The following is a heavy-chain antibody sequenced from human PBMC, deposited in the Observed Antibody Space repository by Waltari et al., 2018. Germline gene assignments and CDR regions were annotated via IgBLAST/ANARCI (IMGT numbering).Heavy chain of an antibody. Sequence: QVQLQPWGAGLLKPSETLSLTCAVYGGSFSGYYWSWIRQPPGKGLEWIGEINHSGSTNYNPSLKSRVTISVDTSKNQFSLKLSSVTAADTAVYYCATLEYSSSSGDYWGQGTLVTVSS. D-gene: IGHD6-6*01. V-gene: IGHV4-34*01. J-gene: IGHJ4*02. CDR2: INHSGST. CDR1: GGSFSGYY. CDR3: ATLEYSSSSGDY.